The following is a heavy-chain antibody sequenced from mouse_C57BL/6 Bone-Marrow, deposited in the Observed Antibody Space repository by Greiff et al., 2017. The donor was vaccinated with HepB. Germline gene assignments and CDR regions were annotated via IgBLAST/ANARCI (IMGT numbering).Heavy chain of an antibody. CDR3: AREGGPMVTSWFAY. V-gene: IGHV1-39*01. Sequence: EVKLQESGPELVKPGASVKISCKASGYSFTDYNMNWVKQSNGKSLEWIGVINPNYGTTSYNQKFKGKATLTVDQSSSTAYMQLNSLTSEDSAVYYCAREGGPMVTSWFAYWGQGTLVTVSA. D-gene: IGHD2-2*01. J-gene: IGHJ3*01. CDR2: INPNYGTT. CDR1: GYSFTDYN.